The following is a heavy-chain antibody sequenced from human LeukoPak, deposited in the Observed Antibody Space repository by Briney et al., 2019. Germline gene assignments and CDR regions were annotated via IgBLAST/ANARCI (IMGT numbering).Heavy chain of an antibody. D-gene: IGHD2-2*01. Sequence: PGGSLRLSCAASGFTFSSYAMSWVRQAPGKGLEWVSAISGSGGSTYYADSVKGRFTISRDNAKNSLYLQMNSLRAEDTAVYYCAKNLGRRYCSSTSCYRKQVYYYYYYMDVWGKGTTVTVSS. CDR1: GFTFSSYA. CDR3: AKNLGRRYCSSTSCYRKQVYYYYYYMDV. V-gene: IGHV3-23*01. J-gene: IGHJ6*03. CDR2: ISGSGGST.